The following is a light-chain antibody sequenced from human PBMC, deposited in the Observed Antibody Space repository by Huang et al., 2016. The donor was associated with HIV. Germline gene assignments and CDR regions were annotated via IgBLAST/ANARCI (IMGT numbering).Light chain of an antibody. Sequence: DIVMTQSPDSLAVSLGERATINCKSSQQVGNSFAWYQQKPGQSPKLLMYWASTRAFGVPDRFSGSGSGTDFTLTISSLQAADVAVYYCQQHYSSPWTFGQGTKVEIK. CDR2: WAS. CDR3: QQHYSSPWT. CDR1: QQVGNS. V-gene: IGKV4-1*01. J-gene: IGKJ1*01.